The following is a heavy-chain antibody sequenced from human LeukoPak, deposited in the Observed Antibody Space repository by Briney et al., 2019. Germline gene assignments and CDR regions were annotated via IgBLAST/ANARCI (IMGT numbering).Heavy chain of an antibody. J-gene: IGHJ4*02. CDR2: MHTGGTT. V-gene: IGHV3-53*01. CDR1: GFTVSGTH. Sequence: GGSLRLSCAASGFTVSGTHMSWVRQAPGKGLEWVAAMHTGGTTYYADSVTGQFTISRDNSKNTLYLHMNSLRAEDTAVYYCAKDEATSGGGLASWGQGTLVSVSS. D-gene: IGHD3-16*01. CDR3: AKDEATSGGGLAS.